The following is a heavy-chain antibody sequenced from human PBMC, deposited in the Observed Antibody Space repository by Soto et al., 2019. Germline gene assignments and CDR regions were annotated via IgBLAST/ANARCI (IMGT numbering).Heavy chain of an antibody. CDR1: GGSVSSGSYY. Sequence: PSETLSLTCTVSGGSVSSGSYYWSWIRQPPGKGLEWIGYIYYSGSTNYNPSLKSRVTISVDTSKNQFSLKLSSVTAADTAVYYCARGPFPMRKRDVPYYFDYWGQGTLVTVSS. V-gene: IGHV4-61*01. J-gene: IGHJ4*02. D-gene: IGHD3-10*02. CDR3: ARGPFPMRKRDVPYYFDY. CDR2: IYYSGST.